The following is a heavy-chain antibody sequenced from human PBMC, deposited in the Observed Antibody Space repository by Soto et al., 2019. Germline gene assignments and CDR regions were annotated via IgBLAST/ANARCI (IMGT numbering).Heavy chain of an antibody. Sequence: VQMVESGGDLVKPGGYLRLSCAASRFSFSDSWMSWVRQAPGKGLEWVGRIKSKTDGGTTDYAAPVKGRFTICRDDSKNTLYLQMNSLQTEDTAVYYCTTYDYIWGSYRYSWAYWGQGTLVTVSS. V-gene: IGHV3-15*01. J-gene: IGHJ4*02. CDR3: TTYDYIWGSYRYSWAY. CDR2: IKSKTDGGTT. CDR1: RFSFSDSW. D-gene: IGHD3-16*02.